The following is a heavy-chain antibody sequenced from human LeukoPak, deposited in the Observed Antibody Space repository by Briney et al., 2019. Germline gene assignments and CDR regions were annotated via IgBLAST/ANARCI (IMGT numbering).Heavy chain of an antibody. CDR1: GFTFSSYW. CDR3: AKDLGYSYGRGFDY. Sequence: SGGSLRLSCAASGFTFSSYWMHWVRQAPGKGLVWVSRINSDGSSTSYADSVKGRFTISRDNSKNTLYLQMNGLRAEDTAVYYCAKDLGYSYGRGFDYWGQGTLVTVSS. CDR2: INSDGSST. J-gene: IGHJ4*02. D-gene: IGHD5-18*01. V-gene: IGHV3-74*01.